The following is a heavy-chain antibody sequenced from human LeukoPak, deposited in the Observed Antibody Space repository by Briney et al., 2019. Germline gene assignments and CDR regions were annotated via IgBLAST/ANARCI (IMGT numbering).Heavy chain of an antibody. J-gene: IGHJ4*02. CDR3: AKSRGESRGASNY. V-gene: IGHV3-23*01. CDR2: ISGSGDIT. CDR1: GFTFTSYA. D-gene: IGHD1-26*01. Sequence: PGGSLRLSCAASGFTFTSYAMNWVRQAPGKGLEWVSFISGSGDITYYADSVKGRFTISRDNSKNTLYLQMNSLRAEDTALYHCAKSRGESRGASNYWGQGTLVTVSS.